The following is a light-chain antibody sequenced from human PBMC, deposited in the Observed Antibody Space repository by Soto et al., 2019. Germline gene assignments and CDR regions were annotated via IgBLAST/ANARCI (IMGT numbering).Light chain of an antibody. J-gene: IGLJ1*01. CDR3: SSYAGSPPYV. CDR2: EVS. CDR1: SSDVGGYNY. V-gene: IGLV2-8*01. Sequence: QSALTQPPSASGSPGQSVTISCTGTSSDVGGYNYVSWYQQHPGKAPKLMIYEVSKRPSGVPDRFSGSKSGNTASLTVSGLQAEDEPDYYCSSYAGSPPYVFGTGTKLTVL.